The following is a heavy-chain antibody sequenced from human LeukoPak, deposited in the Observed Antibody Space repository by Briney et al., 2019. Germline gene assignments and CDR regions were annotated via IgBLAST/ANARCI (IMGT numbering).Heavy chain of an antibody. CDR3: ARGPPFDWLSHRPYYFDY. CDR2: INHSGST. Sequence: PSETLSLTCAVSGGSFSGYSWSWIRQPPGKGLEWIGEINHSGSTTYNPSLKRRLTISVDTSKNQFSRKLSSVTAADTAVYYCARGPPFDWLSHRPYYFDYWGQGTLVTVSS. V-gene: IGHV4-34*01. CDR1: GGSFSGYS. D-gene: IGHD3-9*01. J-gene: IGHJ4*02.